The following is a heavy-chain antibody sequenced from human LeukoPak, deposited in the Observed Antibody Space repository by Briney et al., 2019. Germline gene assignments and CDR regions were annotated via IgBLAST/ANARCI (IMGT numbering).Heavy chain of an antibody. Sequence: PSETLSLTCTVSGGSISTTSFYWAWIRQPPGKGLEWIGSIYYSGSTYYNPSLKSRVTISVDTSKNHFSLKLSSVTAADTAVYYCARHRYYYRSGSYYGAPYYMDVWGKGTTVTISS. CDR2: IYYSGST. CDR3: ARHRYYYRSGSYYGAPYYMDV. CDR1: GGSISTTSFY. D-gene: IGHD3-10*01. J-gene: IGHJ6*03. V-gene: IGHV4-39*01.